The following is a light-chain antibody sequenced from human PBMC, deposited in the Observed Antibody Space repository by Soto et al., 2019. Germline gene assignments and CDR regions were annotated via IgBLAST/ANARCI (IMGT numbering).Light chain of an antibody. CDR2: DAS. CDR3: QQYHNWPIT. J-gene: IGKJ5*01. CDR1: QSLTTN. Sequence: EVVMRQSPATLSVSPGEGATLSCRASQSLTTNLAWYQQKPGQAPRLLIHDASTRATGISARFSGSGSGTEFTLTISSLQSEDFAVYYCQQYHNWPITFGQGTRLEIK. V-gene: IGKV3-15*01.